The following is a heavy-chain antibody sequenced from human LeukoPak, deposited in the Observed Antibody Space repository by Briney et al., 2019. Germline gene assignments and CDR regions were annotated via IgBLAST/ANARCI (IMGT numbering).Heavy chain of an antibody. D-gene: IGHD3-10*01. CDR2: ISSSSSYI. Sequence: GGSLRLSCAASGFTFSSYSMNWVRPAPGKGLEWVSSISSSSSYIYYADSVKGRLTISRDNAKNSLHLQMNSLRAEDTAVYYCASITMVRGVNGWFDPWGQGTLVTVSS. V-gene: IGHV3-21*01. CDR3: ASITMVRGVNGWFDP. CDR1: GFTFSSYS. J-gene: IGHJ5*02.